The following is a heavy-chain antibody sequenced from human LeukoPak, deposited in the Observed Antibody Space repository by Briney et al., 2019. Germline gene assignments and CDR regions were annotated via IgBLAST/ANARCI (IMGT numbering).Heavy chain of an antibody. D-gene: IGHD6-19*01. CDR1: GFTFSGSA. J-gene: IGHJ4*02. V-gene: IGHV3-73*01. Sequence: GGPLRLSCAASGFTFSGSAMHWVRQASGKGLEWVGRIRSKANSYATAYAASVKGRFTISRDDSKNTANLQMNSLKTEDTAVYYCTRQEYSSGWYSTSWGQGTLVTVSS. CDR3: TRQEYSSGWYSTS. CDR2: IRSKANSYAT.